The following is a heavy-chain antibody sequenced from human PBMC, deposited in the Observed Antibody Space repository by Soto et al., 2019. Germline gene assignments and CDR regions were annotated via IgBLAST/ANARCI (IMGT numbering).Heavy chain of an antibody. CDR3: ARDGDGNAMAY. J-gene: IGHJ4*02. V-gene: IGHV1-69*01. D-gene: IGHD7-27*01. CDR1: GGTFTKYT. CDR2: IIPIFGAT. Sequence: QVQLVQSGAEVKKPGSSLKVSCKASGGTFTKYTISWVRQAPGQGLEWMGGIIPIFGATNYVEKFRGRVTITADESTSTAYMELSSLTSNDTAVYFCARDGDGNAMAYWGQGTLVTVSS.